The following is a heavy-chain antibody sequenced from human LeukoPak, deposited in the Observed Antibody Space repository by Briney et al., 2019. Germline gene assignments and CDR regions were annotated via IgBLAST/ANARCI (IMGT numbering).Heavy chain of an antibody. D-gene: IGHD2-2*01. CDR2: ITSGGRST. V-gene: IGHV3-23*01. J-gene: IGHJ4*02. Sequence: LGGSLRLSCAASGFPFSTYAMSWVRQAPGKGLEWVSTITSGGRSTYYADSVKGRFTISRDNTDNTLFLQMNGLRAEDTAVFYCTRDHPDCRGATCLLFDSWGQGTLVTVSS. CDR3: TRDHPDCRGATCLLFDS. CDR1: GFPFSTYA.